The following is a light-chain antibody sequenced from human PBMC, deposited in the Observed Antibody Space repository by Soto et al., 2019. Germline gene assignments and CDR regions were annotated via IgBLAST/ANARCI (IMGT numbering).Light chain of an antibody. V-gene: IGLV2-23*01. CDR2: EGN. CDR3: CSYAGRSTVI. CDR1: SGDIGTYNL. Sequence: QSVLTQPASVSGSPGQSITISCTGTSGDIGTYNLVSWYQQHPGRAPKLIIFEGNKRPSGVSNRFSASKSGNTASLAVSGLQAEDEADYHCCSYAGRSTVICGGGTKVPS. J-gene: IGLJ2*01.